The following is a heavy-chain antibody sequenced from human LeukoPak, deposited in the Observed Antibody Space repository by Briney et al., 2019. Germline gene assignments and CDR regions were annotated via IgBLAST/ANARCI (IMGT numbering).Heavy chain of an antibody. D-gene: IGHD2/OR15-2a*01. CDR2: ISSSSSYI. V-gene: IGHV3-21*03. Sequence: GGSLRLSCAASGFTFSSYSMNWVRQAPGKGLEWVSSISSSSSYIYYADSVKGRFTISRDNPKNTLYLQMNSLRGEDTAVYFCARDSGTWFYLQDWGQGTLVTVSS. CDR1: GFTFSSYS. J-gene: IGHJ1*01. CDR3: ARDSGTWFYLQD.